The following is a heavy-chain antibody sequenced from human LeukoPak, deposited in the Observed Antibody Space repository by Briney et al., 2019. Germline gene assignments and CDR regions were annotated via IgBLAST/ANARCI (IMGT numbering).Heavy chain of an antibody. J-gene: IGHJ4*02. V-gene: IGHV4-34*01. CDR2: INHSGST. CDR1: GGSFSGYY. D-gene: IGHD1-26*01. CDR3: ARWSGGYNPYYFDY. Sequence: SETLSLTCAVYGGSFSGYYWSWIRQPPGKGLEWIGEINHSGSTNYDPSLKSRVTISVDTSENQFSLKLSSVTAADTAVYYCARWSGGYNPYYFDYWGQGTLVTVSS.